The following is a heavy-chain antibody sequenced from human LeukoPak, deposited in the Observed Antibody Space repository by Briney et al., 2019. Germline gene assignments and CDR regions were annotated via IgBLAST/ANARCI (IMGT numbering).Heavy chain of an antibody. CDR1: GYSFTHYW. CDR3: ARSGYREYGDSGVDY. V-gene: IGHV5-51*01. D-gene: IGHD4-17*01. J-gene: IGHJ4*02. CDR2: IYPDDSDT. Sequence: KSGESLKTSCNGSGYSFTHYWHGWVRPMPGKGLGWMGIIYPDDSDTRYSPSFQGQVTISGDKSISTAYLQWSSRKASDTAMYYCARSGYREYGDSGVDYWGQGTLVTVSS.